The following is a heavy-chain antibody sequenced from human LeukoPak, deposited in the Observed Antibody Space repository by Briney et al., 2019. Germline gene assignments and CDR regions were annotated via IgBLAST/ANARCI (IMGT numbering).Heavy chain of an antibody. CDR2: ISGSGGST. CDR3: ANGYCSSTSCFDYGMDV. J-gene: IGHJ6*02. Sequence: GGSLGLSCAASGFTFSSYAMSWVRQAPGKGLEWVSAISGSGGSTYYADSVKGRFTISRDNSKNTLYLQMNSLRAEDTAVYYCANGYCSSTSCFDYGMDVWGQGTTVTVSS. CDR1: GFTFSSYA. V-gene: IGHV3-23*01. D-gene: IGHD2-2*01.